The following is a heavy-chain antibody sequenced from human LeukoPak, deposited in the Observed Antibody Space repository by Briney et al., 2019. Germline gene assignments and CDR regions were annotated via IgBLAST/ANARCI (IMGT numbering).Heavy chain of an antibody. Sequence: GGSLRLSCAASGFTFSNYAMSWVRQAPGKGLEWVSAISGNGGSTYYADSVKAGFTISRDNSKNTPYLQMNSLRAEDTAVYYCAKISPYGGNSAWGQGTLVTVSS. J-gene: IGHJ4*02. CDR3: AKISPYGGNSA. CDR2: ISGNGGST. V-gene: IGHV3-23*01. D-gene: IGHD4-23*01. CDR1: GFTFSNYA.